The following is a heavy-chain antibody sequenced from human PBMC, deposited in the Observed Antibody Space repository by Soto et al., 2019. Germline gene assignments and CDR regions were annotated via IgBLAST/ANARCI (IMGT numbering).Heavy chain of an antibody. Sequence: ASVKVSCKASGYTFSSYGISWVRQAPGQGLEWMGWISPYYGTTNYAQKFQGRVTMTTDTSTSTAYMELRSLRSDDTAVYYCARDSRGATDSDHIDYWGQGTMVTVSS. V-gene: IGHV1-18*01. CDR3: ARDSRGATDSDHIDY. CDR1: GYTFSSYG. D-gene: IGHD1-26*01. CDR2: ISPYYGTT. J-gene: IGHJ4*02.